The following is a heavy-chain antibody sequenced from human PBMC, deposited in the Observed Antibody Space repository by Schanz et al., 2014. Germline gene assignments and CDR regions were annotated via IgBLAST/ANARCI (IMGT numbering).Heavy chain of an antibody. CDR1: GFTFSSYS. J-gene: IGHJ4*02. V-gene: IGHV3-7*01. CDR2: VNTDGGGK. CDR3: VRDTDYHFDY. D-gene: IGHD4-17*01. Sequence: EVQLVESGGAVVQPGRSLRLSCAVSGFTFSSYSMHWVRQAPGKGLEWVASVNTDGGGKFYVDSVKGRFTIFRDNAKNTLYLQMNSLRAEDTAVYYCVRDTDYHFDYWGQGTLVTVSS.